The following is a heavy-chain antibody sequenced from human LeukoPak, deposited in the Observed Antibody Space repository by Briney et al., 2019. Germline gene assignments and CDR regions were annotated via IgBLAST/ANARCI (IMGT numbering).Heavy chain of an antibody. V-gene: IGHV4-59*01. Sequence: SETLSLTCTVSGGSISSYYWSWIRQPPGKGLEGIGYIYYSGSTNYNPSLKSRVTISVDTSKNQFSLKLSSVTAADTAVYYCARSLSRAYMDVWGKGTTVTVSS. CDR1: GGSISSYY. J-gene: IGHJ6*03. CDR2: IYYSGST. CDR3: ARSLSRAYMDV.